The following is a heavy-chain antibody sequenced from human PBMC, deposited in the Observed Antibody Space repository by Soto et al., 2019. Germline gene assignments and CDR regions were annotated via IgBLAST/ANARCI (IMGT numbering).Heavy chain of an antibody. CDR1: GYTFTSYA. CDR2: INAGNGNT. CDR3: ARSAVYPTRFWYFAY. Sequence: GASVKVSCKASGYTFTSYAMHWVRQAPGQRLEWMGWINAGNGNTKYSQKFQGRVTITRDTSASTAYMELSSLRSEDTAVYYCARSAVYPTRFWYFAYWGQGPLVTV. J-gene: IGHJ4*02. V-gene: IGHV1-3*01. D-gene: IGHD3-3*01.